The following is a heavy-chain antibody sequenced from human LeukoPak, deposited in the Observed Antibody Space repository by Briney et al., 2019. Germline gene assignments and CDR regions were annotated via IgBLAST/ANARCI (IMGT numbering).Heavy chain of an antibody. J-gene: IGHJ4*02. CDR2: IKEDERAR. D-gene: IGHD1-26*01. Sequence: PGGSLTLSCAASGCTFSTYWMAWDRQAPGKGLEWVANIKEDERARRQADSVKGRFNISRDNAQNSVYLQMTSLRGEDTAVYYCAGDVGGSLDYWGQGTLVTVSS. V-gene: IGHV3-7*01. CDR3: AGDVGGSLDY. CDR1: GCTFSTYW.